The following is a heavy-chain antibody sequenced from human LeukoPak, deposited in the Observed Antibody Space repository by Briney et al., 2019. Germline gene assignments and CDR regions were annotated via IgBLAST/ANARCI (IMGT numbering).Heavy chain of an antibody. CDR2: INPNSGGT. J-gene: IGHJ4*02. D-gene: IGHD2-8*01. CDR3: ARDGSVVVPAANKYCTNGVCYTDYYFDY. Sequence: GASVKVSCKASGYTFTGYYMHWVRQAPGQGLEWMGWINPNSGGTNYAQKFQGRVTMTRDTSISTAYMELSRLRSDDTAVYYCARDGSVVVPAANKYCTNGVCYTDYYFDYWGQGTLVTVSS. V-gene: IGHV1-2*02. CDR1: GYTFTGYY.